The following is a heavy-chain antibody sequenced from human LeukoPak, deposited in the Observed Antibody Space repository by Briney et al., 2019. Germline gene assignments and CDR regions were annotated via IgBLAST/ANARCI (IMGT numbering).Heavy chain of an antibody. CDR1: GFTFSSYE. CDR2: ISSSGSTI. Sequence: PGGSLRLSCAASGFTFSSYEMNWVRQAPGKGLEWVSYISSSGSTIYYADSVKGRFTISRDNAKNSLYLQMNSLRAEDTAVYYCARDPDGYSSSWSDYWGQGTLVTVSS. D-gene: IGHD6-13*01. V-gene: IGHV3-48*03. CDR3: ARDPDGYSSSWSDY. J-gene: IGHJ4*02.